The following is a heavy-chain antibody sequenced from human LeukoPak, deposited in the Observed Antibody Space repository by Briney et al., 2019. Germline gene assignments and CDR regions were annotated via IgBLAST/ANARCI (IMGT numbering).Heavy chain of an antibody. Sequence: SETLSLTCTVSGVSITTSTHYWAWIRQPPGKGLEWIASMFYRGSTYYNASLRSRVTLSVDTSMNQFSLKLISVTASDTATFYCVRQGGWGGAASLIEFWGQGILVTVSS. D-gene: IGHD2-15*01. CDR3: VRQGGWGGAASLIEF. J-gene: IGHJ4*01. V-gene: IGHV4-39*01. CDR1: GVSITTSTHY. CDR2: MFYRGST.